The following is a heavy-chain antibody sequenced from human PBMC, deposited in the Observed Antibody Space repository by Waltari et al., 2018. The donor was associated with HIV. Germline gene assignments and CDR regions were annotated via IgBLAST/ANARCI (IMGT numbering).Heavy chain of an antibody. J-gene: IGHJ5*01. V-gene: IGHV3-7*01. CDR1: GFTFSSYW. D-gene: IGHD6-19*01. CDR2: IKQDGSEK. CDR3: ARVYSSSSGRALDS. Sequence: EVQLVESGGGLVQPGGSLRLSFAASGFTFSSYWMSWVRQAPGKGLEWVANIKQDGSEKYYVDSVKGRFTMSRDNAKNSLYLQMNSPRAEDTAVYYCARVYSSSSGRALDSWGQGTLVTVSS.